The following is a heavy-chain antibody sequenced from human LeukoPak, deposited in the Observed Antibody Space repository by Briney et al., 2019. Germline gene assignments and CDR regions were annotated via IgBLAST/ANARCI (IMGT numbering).Heavy chain of an antibody. Sequence: GGSLRLSCAASGFTFSSYAMHGVGQAPGKGLEGVAVISYDGSNKYYADSVKGRFTISRDNSKNTLYLQMNSLRAEDTAVYYCARVPGSYPENYYYGMDVWGQGTTVTVSS. CDR2: ISYDGSNK. J-gene: IGHJ6*02. V-gene: IGHV3-30-3*01. CDR3: ARVPGSYPENYYYGMDV. CDR1: GFTFSSYA. D-gene: IGHD1-26*01.